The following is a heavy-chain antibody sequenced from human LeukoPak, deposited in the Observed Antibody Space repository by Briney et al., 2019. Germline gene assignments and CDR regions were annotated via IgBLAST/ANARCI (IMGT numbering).Heavy chain of an antibody. J-gene: IGHJ4*02. CDR2: INAGNGNT. Sequence: ASVKVSCKASGYTFTSYAMHWVRQAPGQRLEWMGWINAGNGNTKYSQKFQGRVTITRDTSASTVYMELSSLRSEDTAVYYCARDSGGYDYDYSNYASFDYWGQGTLVTVSS. V-gene: IGHV1-3*01. CDR1: GYTFTSYA. CDR3: ARDSGGYDYDYSNYASFDY. D-gene: IGHD4-11*01.